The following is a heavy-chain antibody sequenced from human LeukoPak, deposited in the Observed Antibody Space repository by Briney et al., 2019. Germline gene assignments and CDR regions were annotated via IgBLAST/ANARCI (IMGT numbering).Heavy chain of an antibody. CDR3: ARWGGTYYDILTGYRKPFCRTANAFDI. CDR1: GFTFSDYY. J-gene: IGHJ3*02. D-gene: IGHD3-9*01. CDR2: IYTSGST. Sequence: GSLRLSCAASGFTFSDYYMSWIRQAPGMGLEWIGRIYTSGSTNYNPSLKSRVTMSVDTSKNQFSLKLSSVTAADTAVYYCARWGGTYYDILTGYRKPFCRTANAFDIWGQGTMVTVSS. V-gene: IGHV4-59*10.